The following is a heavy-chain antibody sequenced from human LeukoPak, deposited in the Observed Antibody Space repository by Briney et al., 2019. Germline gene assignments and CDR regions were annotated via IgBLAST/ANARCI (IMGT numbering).Heavy chain of an antibody. CDR2: IYYSGST. V-gene: IGHV4-39*01. Sequence: SETLSLTCTVSGGSISSSSYYWGWIRPPPGKGLEWIGSIYYSGSTYYNPSLKSRVTISVDTSKNQFSLKLSSVTAADTAVYYCARMSIPRFSDAFDIWGQGTMVTVSS. CDR1: GGSISSSSYY. CDR3: ARMSIPRFSDAFDI. D-gene: IGHD5/OR15-5a*01. J-gene: IGHJ3*02.